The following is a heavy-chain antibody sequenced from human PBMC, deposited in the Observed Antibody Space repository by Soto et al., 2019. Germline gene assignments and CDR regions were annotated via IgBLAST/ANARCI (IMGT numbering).Heavy chain of an antibody. CDR1: GYTFTSYD. Sequence: QVQLVQSGAEVKKPGASVKVSCKASGYTFTSYDINWVRQATGQGLEWMGWMNPNSGNTGYAQKFQGRVTMTRNTSISTAYMELSSLRSEDTAVYYCARAGYSSSWYVSALDVWGQGTTVTVSS. J-gene: IGHJ6*02. V-gene: IGHV1-8*01. CDR2: MNPNSGNT. D-gene: IGHD6-13*01. CDR3: ARAGYSSSWYVSALDV.